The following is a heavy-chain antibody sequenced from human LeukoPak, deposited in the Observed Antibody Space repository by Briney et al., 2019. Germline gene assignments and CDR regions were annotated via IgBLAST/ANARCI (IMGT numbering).Heavy chain of an antibody. CDR1: GFTFHDYA. Sequence: PGRSLRLSCAASGFTFHDYAMHWVRQAPGKGLEWVSGIGWNSGTIGYADSVKGRFTISRDNAKNSLYLQMNSLRVEDTALYYCAKGPYYYDSSGYWHAEYLQHWGQGTLVTVSS. CDR3: AKGPYYYDSSGYWHAEYLQH. V-gene: IGHV3-9*01. CDR2: IGWNSGTI. J-gene: IGHJ1*01. D-gene: IGHD3-22*01.